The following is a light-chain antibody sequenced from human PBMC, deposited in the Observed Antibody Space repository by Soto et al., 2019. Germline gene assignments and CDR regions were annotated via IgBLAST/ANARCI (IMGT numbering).Light chain of an antibody. CDR3: SSYATSTTVL. CDR2: DVS. V-gene: IGLV2-14*03. Sequence: QSALTQPASVSGSPGQSITISCTGTSSDVGGYNYVSWYQQHPGRAPQLMIYDVSNRPSGVSNRFSGSRSGNTASLTISGLKAEDEADYYCSSYATSTTVLFGGETKLTVL. CDR1: SSDVGGYNY. J-gene: IGLJ2*01.